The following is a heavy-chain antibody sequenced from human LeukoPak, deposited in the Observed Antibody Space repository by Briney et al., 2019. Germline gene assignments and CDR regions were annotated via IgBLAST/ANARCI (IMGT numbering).Heavy chain of an antibody. CDR1: GFTFSSYG. CDR2: IKREGSEK. Sequence: RGGSLRLPCAASGFTFSSYGMNGVRHAPGKGRECVANIKREGSEKYYVDSVKGRFTICRDNTKNSLYLQMNSLRAEDTAVYYCAGGSGWLIDYWGQGTLVTVSS. D-gene: IGHD6-19*01. V-gene: IGHV3-7*01. CDR3: AGGSGWLIDY. J-gene: IGHJ4*02.